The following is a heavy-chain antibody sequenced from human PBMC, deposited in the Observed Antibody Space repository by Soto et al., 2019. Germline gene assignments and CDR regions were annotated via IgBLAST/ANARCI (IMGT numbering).Heavy chain of an antibody. CDR1: GYSFTSFW. CDR3: ARHQSAYDFY. V-gene: IGHV5-10-1*01. J-gene: IGHJ4*02. D-gene: IGHD5-12*01. Sequence: PGESLKISCKGSGYSFTSFWISWVRQMPGKGLEWMGRIDPTDSYTYYGPSFQGHVTISADKSISTAYLQWSSLKASDTAMYYCARHQSAYDFYWGKGTLVTVSS. CDR2: IDPTDSYT.